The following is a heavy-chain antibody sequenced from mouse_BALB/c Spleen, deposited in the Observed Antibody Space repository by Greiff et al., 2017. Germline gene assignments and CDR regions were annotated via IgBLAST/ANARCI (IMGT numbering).Heavy chain of an antibody. CDR1: GYTFTSYT. J-gene: IGHJ4*01. CDR2: INPSSGYT. Sequence: QVQLKESGAELARPGASVKMSCKASGYTFTSYTMHWVKQRPGQGLEWIGYINPSSGYTNYNQKFKDKATLTADKSSSTAYMQLSSLTSEDSAVYYCARDYYGNYEGGYAMDYWGQGTSVTVSS. D-gene: IGHD2-1*01. V-gene: IGHV1-4*01. CDR3: ARDYYGNYEGGYAMDY.